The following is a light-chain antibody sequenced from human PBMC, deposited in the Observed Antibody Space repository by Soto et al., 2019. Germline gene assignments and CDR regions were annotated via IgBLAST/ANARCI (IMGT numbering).Light chain of an antibody. CDR2: EVS. CDR3: SSYAGSNNFGV. V-gene: IGLV2-8*01. J-gene: IGLJ1*01. CDR1: SSDVGGYNY. Sequence: QSALTQPPSASESPGQSVTISCTGTSSDVGGYNYVSWYQQHPSKAPKLMIYEVSKRPSGVPDRFSGSKSGNTASLTVSGLQAEDEADYYCSSYAGSNNFGVFGTGTKLTVL.